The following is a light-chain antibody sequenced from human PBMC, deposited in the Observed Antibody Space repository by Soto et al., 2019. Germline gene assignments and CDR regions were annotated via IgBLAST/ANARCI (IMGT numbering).Light chain of an antibody. CDR1: QSVSTY. CDR3: QQRSNWQIT. V-gene: IGKV3-11*01. J-gene: IGKJ5*01. Sequence: ETVLTPSPATLSLSPGESATLSCRASQSVSTYLAWYQQKPGQAPRLLIYDASNRVTGIPARFRGSGSGTDFTLTISSLEPDDFAVYYCQQRSNWQITFGQGTRLEIK. CDR2: DAS.